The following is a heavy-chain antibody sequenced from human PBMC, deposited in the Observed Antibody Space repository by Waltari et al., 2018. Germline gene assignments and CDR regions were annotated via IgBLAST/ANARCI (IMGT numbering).Heavy chain of an antibody. CDR2: INAGNGNT. CDR1: GYSFTHFA. D-gene: IGHD6-19*01. V-gene: IGHV1-3*01. J-gene: IGHJ3*01. Sequence: QVQLVQSGAEVKNPGASVKVSCGASGYSFTHFAMHWVRQAPGQRLEWMGWINAGNGNTKYSQKFQGRVTITSDTSASIVYMELSSLRSEDTAVYYCAREGQWPTWGQGTMVTVSS. CDR3: AREGQWPT.